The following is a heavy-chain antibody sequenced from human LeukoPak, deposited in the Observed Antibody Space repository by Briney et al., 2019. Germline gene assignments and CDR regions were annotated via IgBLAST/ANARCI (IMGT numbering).Heavy chain of an antibody. D-gene: IGHD5-24*01. J-gene: IGHJ4*02. Sequence: GGSLRLSCVASGFTFYDYAMHWVRQAPGKGLEWVAGVSWNSGIARYGDSVKGRFTISRDNAKNSLYLQMNSLRTEDTAFYYCTKGRDGYVAPADYWGQGTLVTVSS. V-gene: IGHV3-9*01. CDR3: TKGRDGYVAPADY. CDR1: GFTFYDYA. CDR2: VSWNSGIA.